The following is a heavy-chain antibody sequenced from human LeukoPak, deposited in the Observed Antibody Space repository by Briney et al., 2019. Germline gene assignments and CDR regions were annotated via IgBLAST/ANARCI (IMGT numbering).Heavy chain of an antibody. CDR3: ARDPTNTSGYYAYFDY. V-gene: IGHV1-18*01. CDR1: GYSFRNYG. CDR2: ISTYNGDT. D-gene: IGHD5-12*01. Sequence: GASVKVSCKASGYSFRNYGITWVRQAPGRGLEWMGWISTYNGDTHSAQNLQGRVTLTTDTSTSTAYMELRSLRSDDTAVYYCARDPTNTSGYYAYFDYWGQGTLVTVSS. J-gene: IGHJ4*02.